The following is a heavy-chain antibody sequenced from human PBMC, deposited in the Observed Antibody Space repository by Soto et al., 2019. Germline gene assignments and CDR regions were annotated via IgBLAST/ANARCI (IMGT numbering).Heavy chain of an antibody. CDR2: TYYRSKWYN. CDR1: GDSVSSNSAA. V-gene: IGHV6-1*01. J-gene: IGHJ3*02. Sequence: PSQTLSLTCAISGDSVSSNSAAWNWIRQSPSRGLEWLGRTYYRSKWYNDYAVSVKSRITINPDTSKNQFSLQLNSVTPEDTAVYYCARATTEYSSPYGAFDIWGQGTMVTVSS. CDR3: ARATTEYSSPYGAFDI. D-gene: IGHD6-6*01.